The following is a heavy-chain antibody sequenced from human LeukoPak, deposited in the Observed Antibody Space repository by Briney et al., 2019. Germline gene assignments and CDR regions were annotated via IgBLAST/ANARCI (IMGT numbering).Heavy chain of an antibody. Sequence: SETLSLTCAVSGGSISSSNWWSWVRQPPGKGLEWIGEIYHSGSTYYNPSLKSRVTISVDTSKNQFSLKLSSVTAADTAVYYCAREVLRYFDWLSHYGNYFDYWGQGTLVTVSS. CDR2: IYHSGST. CDR3: AREVLRYFDWLSHYGNYFDY. D-gene: IGHD3-9*01. CDR1: GGSISSSNW. J-gene: IGHJ4*02. V-gene: IGHV4-4*02.